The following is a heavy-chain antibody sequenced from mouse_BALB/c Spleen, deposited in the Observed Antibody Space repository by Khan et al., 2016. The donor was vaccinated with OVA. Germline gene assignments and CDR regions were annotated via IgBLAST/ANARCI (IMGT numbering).Heavy chain of an antibody. CDR1: GYSITSDYA. J-gene: IGHJ4*01. D-gene: IGHD2-12*01. CDR3: ARSLLYSDGYAVDY. CDR2: ISSSGST. V-gene: IGHV3-2*02. Sequence: VQLKESGPGLVKPSQSLSLTCTVTGYSITSDYAWNWIRQFPGNKLAWMGYISSSGSTSYNPSLKSRISITRDTSKNPFFLQLKSVTTEDTATYYGARSLLYSDGYAVDYWSRGNSVRVAS.